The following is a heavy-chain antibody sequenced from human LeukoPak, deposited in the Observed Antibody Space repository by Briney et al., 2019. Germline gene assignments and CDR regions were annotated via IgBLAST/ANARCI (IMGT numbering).Heavy chain of an antibody. D-gene: IGHD2-21*02. CDR1: GFTFSSYS. CDR3: ARGGGDVPIDY. CDR2: ISRTSYI. V-gene: IGHV3-21*01. Sequence: GGSLRLSCAASGFTFSSYSMNWVRQAPGEGLEWVSSISRTSYIYYADSVKGRFTISRDNAKNSLYLQMNSLRAEDTAVYYCARGGGDVPIDYWGQGTLVTVSS. J-gene: IGHJ4*02.